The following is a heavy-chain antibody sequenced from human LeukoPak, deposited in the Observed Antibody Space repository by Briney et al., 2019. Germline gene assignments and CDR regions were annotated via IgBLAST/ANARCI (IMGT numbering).Heavy chain of an antibody. V-gene: IGHV3-74*01. CDR3: ARGRDGYSDY. J-gene: IGHJ4*02. CDR1: GFPFSSYN. Sequence: GGALRLSSAASGFPFSSYNMHWGRQDPGKGLVWVSRIISDGSSTIYADSVEGRFTISRDNAKNTLYLQMNSLRAEDTAVYYCARGRDGYSDYWGQGTLVTVSS. CDR2: IISDGSST. D-gene: IGHD5-24*01.